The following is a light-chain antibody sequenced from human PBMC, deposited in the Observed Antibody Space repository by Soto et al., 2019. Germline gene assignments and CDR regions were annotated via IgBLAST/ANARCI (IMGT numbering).Light chain of an antibody. Sequence: EIVMTQSPATLSVSPGERATLSCRASQSVSSNFAWYQQKPGQAPRLLIYGTSTRATGIPPRFSGSGSGTXXXXXXXXXXXXXFXVXYXXQYNKWPYTFGQGTKLEIK. CDR1: QSVSSN. CDR3: XQYNKWPYT. V-gene: IGKV3-15*01. J-gene: IGKJ2*01. CDR2: GTS.